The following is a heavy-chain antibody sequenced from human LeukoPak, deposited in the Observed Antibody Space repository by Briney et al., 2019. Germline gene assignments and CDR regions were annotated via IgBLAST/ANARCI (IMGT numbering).Heavy chain of an antibody. CDR3: ARDRTLHSSSYYYYYYMDV. CDR2: IYTSGST. J-gene: IGHJ6*03. CDR1: GGSISSYY. Sequence: SETPSLTCTVSGGSISSYYWSWIRQPAGKGLEWIGRIYTSGSTNYNPSLKSRVTISVDKSKNQFSLKLSSVTAADTAVYYCARDRTLHSSSYYYYYYMDVWGKGTTVTVSS. D-gene: IGHD6-6*01. V-gene: IGHV4-4*07.